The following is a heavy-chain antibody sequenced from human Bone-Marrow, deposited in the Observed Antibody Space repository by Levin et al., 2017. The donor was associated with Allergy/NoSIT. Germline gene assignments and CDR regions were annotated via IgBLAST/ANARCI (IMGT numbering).Heavy chain of an antibody. CDR2: LSAAGGST. J-gene: IGHJ3*01. D-gene: IGHD4-17*01. CDR1: GFTFSNYA. V-gene: IGHV3-23*01. CDR3: AKDKTVTPIDAFDL. Sequence: GGSLRLSCAASGFTFSNYAMSWVRQAPGKGMEWVAGLSAAGGSTYYAESAKGRFTISRDNSENILYLQMNTLRAEDTAIYFCAKDKTVTPIDAFDLWGQGTMVTVSS.